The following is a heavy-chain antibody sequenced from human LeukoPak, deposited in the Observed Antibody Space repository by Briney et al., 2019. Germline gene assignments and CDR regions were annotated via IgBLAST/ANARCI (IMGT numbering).Heavy chain of an antibody. CDR2: IYDTGIT. CDR3: ARATNVDYFYYYGMDV. D-gene: IGHD1-14*01. V-gene: IGHV4-59*01. J-gene: IGHJ6*02. Sequence: PSETLSLTCTVSGGSIKTYYWSWIRQPPGEGLEWVGYIYDTGITYYSPSLNGRVTISIDTSKKQFSLKLSSVTAADTAMYYCARATNVDYFYYYGMDVWGQGTTVTVSS. CDR1: GGSIKTYY.